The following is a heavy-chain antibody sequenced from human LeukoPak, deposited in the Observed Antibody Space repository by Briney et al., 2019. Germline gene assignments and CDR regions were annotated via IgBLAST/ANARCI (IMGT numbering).Heavy chain of an antibody. CDR3: AGDGYSYGSFYFDY. CDR1: GGSISNYY. J-gene: IGHJ4*02. CDR2: IYYSGTT. Sequence: PSETLSLTCTVSGGSISNYYWSWIRQPPGKGLECIGYIYYSGTTNYNPSLKSRVTISVDTSKNQFSLKLSSVTAADTAVYYCAGDGYSYGSFYFDYWGQGTLVTVSS. V-gene: IGHV4-59*08. D-gene: IGHD5-18*01.